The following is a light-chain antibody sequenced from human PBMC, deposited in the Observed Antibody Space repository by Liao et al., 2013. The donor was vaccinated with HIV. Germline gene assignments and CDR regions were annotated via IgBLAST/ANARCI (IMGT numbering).Light chain of an antibody. CDR1: NIGSKS. V-gene: IGLV3-21*01. CDR2: DDS. CDR3: QAWDSSTANYV. Sequence: SYELTQPPSVSVAPGKTARITCGGNNIGSKSVHWYQQMPGQAPVVVIYDDSDRPSGIPERFSGSNSGNTATLTISRTQAMDEADYYCQAWDSSTANYVFGTGTKVTVL. J-gene: IGLJ1*01.